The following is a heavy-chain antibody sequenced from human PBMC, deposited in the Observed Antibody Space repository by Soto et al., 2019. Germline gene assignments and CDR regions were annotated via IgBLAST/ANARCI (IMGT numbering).Heavy chain of an antibody. D-gene: IGHD5-12*01. J-gene: IGHJ4*02. CDR1: GGSFSGYY. CDR2: INHSGST. V-gene: IGHV4-34*01. CDR3: ARAFYRGYSGYDSFSFDY. Sequence: SETLALTCAVYGGSFSGYYWSWIRQPPGKGLEWIGEINHSGSTNYNPSLKSRVTISVDTSKNQFSLKLSSVTAADTAVYYCARAFYRGYSGYDSFSFDYWGQGTLVTVS.